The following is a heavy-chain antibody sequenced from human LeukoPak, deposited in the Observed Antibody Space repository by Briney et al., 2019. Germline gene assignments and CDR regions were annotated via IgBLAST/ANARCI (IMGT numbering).Heavy chain of an antibody. CDR2: IYYSGST. Sequence: SETLSLTCTVSGGSISSSSYYWGWIRQPPGKGLEWIGSIYYSGSTYYNPSLKSRVTISVDTSKNQFSLKLSSVTAADTAVYYCARPKQDRYYDFWSGYLSSDFWYMDVWGKGTTVTVSS. CDR3: ARPKQDRYYDFWSGYLSSDFWYMDV. D-gene: IGHD3-3*01. V-gene: IGHV4-39*01. J-gene: IGHJ6*03. CDR1: GGSISSSSYY.